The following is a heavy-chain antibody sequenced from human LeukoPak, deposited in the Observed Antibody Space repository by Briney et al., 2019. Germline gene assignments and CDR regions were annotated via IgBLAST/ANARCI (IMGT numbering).Heavy chain of an antibody. D-gene: IGHD2-15*01. J-gene: IGHJ3*02. CDR3: ASKQRGEYCSGGSCYLGDAFDI. Sequence: PSETLSLTCTVSGGSISSRSYYWGWIRQPPGKGLEWIGSLYYSGSTYYNPSLKSRVTVFVDTSKNQFSLKLNSVTAADTAVYYCASKQRGEYCSGGSCYLGDAFDIWGQGTMVTVSS. V-gene: IGHV4-39*01. CDR2: LYYSGST. CDR1: GGSISSRSYY.